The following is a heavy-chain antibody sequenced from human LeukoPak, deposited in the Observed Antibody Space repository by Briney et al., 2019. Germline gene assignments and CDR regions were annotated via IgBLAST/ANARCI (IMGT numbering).Heavy chain of an antibody. D-gene: IGHD6-19*01. CDR3: ARARHTYSSGTSNYFYYYVDV. Sequence: PGGSLRLSCAASGLTGTNNFMTWVRQVPGKGLEWVSVLYVGGSTTYYADSVKGRFTISRDNSKNTVYLQMNSLRAEDTAVYYCARARHTYSSGTSNYFYYYVDVWGKGTTVTVSS. J-gene: IGHJ6*03. CDR1: GLTGTNNF. V-gene: IGHV3-53*01. CDR2: LYVGGSTT.